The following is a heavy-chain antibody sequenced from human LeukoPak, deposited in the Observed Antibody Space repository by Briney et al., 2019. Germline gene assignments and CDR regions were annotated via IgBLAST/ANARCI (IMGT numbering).Heavy chain of an antibody. CDR3: GKGGPVGGNYYFNGY. D-gene: IGHD1-26*01. V-gene: IGHV3-23*01. CDR2: ITTGGETA. J-gene: IGHJ4*02. Sequence: GGSLRLSCTASGFTFNNNAMTWVRQAPAKGLEWVSSITTGGETAYYADSVKGRFTISRDNSENTLYLQMNSLRAEDTALYYCGKGGPVGGNYYFNGYWGQGALVTVSS. CDR1: GFTFNNNA.